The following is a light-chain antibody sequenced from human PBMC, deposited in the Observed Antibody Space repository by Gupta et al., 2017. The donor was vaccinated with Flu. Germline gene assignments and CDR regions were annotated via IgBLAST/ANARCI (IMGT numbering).Light chain of an antibody. Sequence: SYDLTQPPSVSVSPGQTASITCSGDKLGDKYASWYQQKPGQSPVLVIYQDNKRPSGIPDRFSGSNSGNTATLTISGTQAMDEADYYCQAWDSNTLYVFGTGTKVTVL. J-gene: IGLJ1*01. V-gene: IGLV3-1*01. CDR1: KLGDKY. CDR2: QDN. CDR3: QAWDSNTLYV.